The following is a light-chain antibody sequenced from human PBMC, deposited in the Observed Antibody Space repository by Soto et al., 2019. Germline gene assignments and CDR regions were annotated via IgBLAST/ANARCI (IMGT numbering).Light chain of an antibody. Sequence: EIVLTQSPGTLSLSPGERATLSCRASQSVSSSYLAWYQQKPGQAPRLLIYGASSRATGIPDRISGSRSGTDFTLTISRLEPEDFAVYFCQQCGSSRRTFGQGTKVDIK. V-gene: IGKV3-20*01. CDR2: GAS. CDR1: QSVSSSY. CDR3: QQCGSSRRT. J-gene: IGKJ1*01.